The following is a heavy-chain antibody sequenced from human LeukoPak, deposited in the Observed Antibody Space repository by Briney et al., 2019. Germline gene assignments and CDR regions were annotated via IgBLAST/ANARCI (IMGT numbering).Heavy chain of an antibody. CDR2: INPNSGGT. V-gene: IGHV1-2*06. CDR1: GYTFTGYY. CDR3: ARAVAGNFDAFDI. Sequence: GASMKVSCKASGYTFTGYYMHWVRQAPGQGLEWMGRINPNSGGTNYAQKFQGRVTMTRDTSISTAYMELSRLRSDDTAVYYCARAVAGNFDAFDIWGQGTMVTVSS. J-gene: IGHJ3*02. D-gene: IGHD6-19*01.